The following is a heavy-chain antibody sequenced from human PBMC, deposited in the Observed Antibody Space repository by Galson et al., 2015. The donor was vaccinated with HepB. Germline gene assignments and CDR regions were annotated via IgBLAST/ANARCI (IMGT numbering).Heavy chain of an antibody. V-gene: IGHV3-48*01. CDR2: ISSRSSSI. D-gene: IGHD4-17*01. CDR1: GVTFSSYS. CDR3: ARDPADYGDNHP. Sequence: SLRLSCAAAGVTFSSYSMNWVRQAPGKGLEWVSHISSRSSSIYYVDSVKGRFIISRDNAKNSLYLQMNSLRAEDTAVYYCARDPADYGDNHPWGQGTLVTVSS. J-gene: IGHJ5*02.